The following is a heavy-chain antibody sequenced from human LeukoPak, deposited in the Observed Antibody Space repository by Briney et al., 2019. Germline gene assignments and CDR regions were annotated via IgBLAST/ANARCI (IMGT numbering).Heavy chain of an antibody. CDR3: ARPSNYHGSGNYFPFDY. D-gene: IGHD3-10*01. CDR2: ISTGSRDI. V-gene: IGHV3-21*01. J-gene: IGHJ4*02. Sequence: GGSLRLSCAASGFTFSTYNMNWVRQAPGKGLEWVSSISTGSRDIYYADSVKARLTISRDNAKNSLYLQMNSLRAEDTAVYYCARPSNYHGSGNYFPFDYWGQGTLVTVSS. CDR1: GFTFSTYN.